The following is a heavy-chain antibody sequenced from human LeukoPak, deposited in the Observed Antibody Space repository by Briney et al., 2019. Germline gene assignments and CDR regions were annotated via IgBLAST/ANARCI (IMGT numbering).Heavy chain of an antibody. J-gene: IGHJ4*02. V-gene: IGHV1-2*02. CDR3: ARGPIYSSGWYKSGTD. CDR1: GYTFTGYY. D-gene: IGHD6-19*01. CDR2: INPNSGGT. Sequence: ASVTVSCKASGYTFTGYYMHWVRQAPGQGLEWMGWINPNSGGTNYAQKFQGRVTMTRDTSISTAYMELSRLRSDDTAVYYCARGPIYSSGWYKSGTDWGQGTLVTVSS.